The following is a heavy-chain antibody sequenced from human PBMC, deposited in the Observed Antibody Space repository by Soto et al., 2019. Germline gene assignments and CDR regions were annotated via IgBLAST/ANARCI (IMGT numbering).Heavy chain of an antibody. V-gene: IGHV3-30*18. CDR1: GFTFSRYA. J-gene: IGHJ6*02. CDR3: AKVRVGCRRSGMDL. Sequence: QVQLVESGGGVVQPGRSLRLSCVASGFTFSRYAMHWFRQAPGKGLKWVAIISYDGRNEYYADSVEGRFTISRDNSTNTLYLPMNCLRAEVTAVYYCAKVRVGCRRSGMDLWGQATTVTVS. D-gene: IGHD6-19*01. CDR2: ISYDGRNE.